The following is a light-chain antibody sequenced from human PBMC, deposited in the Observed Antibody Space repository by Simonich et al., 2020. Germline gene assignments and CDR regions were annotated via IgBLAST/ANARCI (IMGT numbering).Light chain of an antibody. CDR2: VAS. CDR1: QSVSSSY. Sequence: EIVLTQSPATLSLSPGERATLSCGASQSVSSSYLAWYQQKPGLAPRPLIYVASSRATGIPDRFSGSGSGTGFTLTISRLEPEDFAVYYCQQYGSSITFGQGTRLEIK. CDR3: QQYGSSIT. V-gene: IGKV3D-20*01. J-gene: IGKJ5*01.